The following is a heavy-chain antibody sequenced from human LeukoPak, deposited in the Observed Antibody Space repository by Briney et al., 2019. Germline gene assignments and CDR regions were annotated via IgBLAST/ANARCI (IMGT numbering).Heavy chain of an antibody. CDR1: GYTLTELS. CDR3: ATDPCSSTSCPYYYGMDV. Sequence: GASVKVSCKVSGYTLTELSMHWVRQAPGKGLEWMGGFDPVDGETIYAQKFQGRVTMTEDTSTDTAYMELSSLRSEDTAVYYCATDPCSSTSCPYYYGMDVWGQGTTVTVSS. D-gene: IGHD2-2*01. V-gene: IGHV1-24*01. J-gene: IGHJ6*02. CDR2: FDPVDGET.